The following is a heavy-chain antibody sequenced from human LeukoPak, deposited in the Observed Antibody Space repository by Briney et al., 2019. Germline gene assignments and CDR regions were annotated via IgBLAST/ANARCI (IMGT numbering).Heavy chain of an antibody. J-gene: IGHJ6*02. V-gene: IGHV3-15*01. CDR2: IKTKTDGGAT. CDR3: TTASLLRGYYYYGMDV. CDR1: GFTFNNAW. D-gene: IGHD3-10*01. Sequence: GSLRLSCAASGFTFNNAWMSWVRQAPGKGLEWVGRIKTKTDGGATDYAAPVKGRFTISRDDSKNTLYLQMNSLKKEDTAAYYCTTASLLRGYYYYGMDVWGQGTTVTVSS.